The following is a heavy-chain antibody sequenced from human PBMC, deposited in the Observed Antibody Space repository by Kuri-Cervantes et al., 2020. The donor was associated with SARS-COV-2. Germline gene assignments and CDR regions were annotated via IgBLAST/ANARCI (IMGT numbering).Heavy chain of an antibody. D-gene: IGHD5-24*01. Sequence: GGSLRLSCAASGFTVSSNEMSWVRQAPGKGLEWVSSISGGSTYYADSRKGRFTISRDNSKNTLHLQMNSLRAEDTAVYYCAKIMGYMDYYYYYMDVWGKGTTVTVSS. CDR3: AKIMGYMDYYYYYMDV. CDR2: ISGGST. J-gene: IGHJ6*03. CDR1: GFTVSSNE. V-gene: IGHV3-38-3*01.